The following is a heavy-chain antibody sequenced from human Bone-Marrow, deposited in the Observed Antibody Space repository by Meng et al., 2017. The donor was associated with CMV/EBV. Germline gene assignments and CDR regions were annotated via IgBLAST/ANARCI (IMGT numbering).Heavy chain of an antibody. J-gene: IGHJ2*01. CDR3: ARAVRGFGREYWQMDL. V-gene: IGHV1-69*13. D-gene: IGHD2-8*02. CDR2: ITPVFATE. Sequence: SVKVSCKAPGGTLRNYAVSWVRQAPGQGLEWIGGITPVFATENYAPKFQGRVTITADESTSTVYMDLSSLKSEDTAVYYCARAVRGFGREYWQMDLWGRGSLVTVSS. CDR1: GGTLRNYA.